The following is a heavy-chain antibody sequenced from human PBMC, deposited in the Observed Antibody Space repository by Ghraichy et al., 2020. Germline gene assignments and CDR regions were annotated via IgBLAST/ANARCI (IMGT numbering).Heavy chain of an antibody. V-gene: IGHV4-59*01. CDR1: GGSISSYY. CDR2: IYYSGTT. J-gene: IGHJ4*02. D-gene: IGHD1-26*01. Sequence: SETLSLTCTVSGGSISSYYWTWIRQPPGKGLEWIGYIYYSGTTKYNPSLKSRVTISVDTAMNQFFLNVNSVTAADTAVYYCARVGWEGSWEFDYWGQGTLVTVSS. CDR3: ARVGWEGSWEFDY.